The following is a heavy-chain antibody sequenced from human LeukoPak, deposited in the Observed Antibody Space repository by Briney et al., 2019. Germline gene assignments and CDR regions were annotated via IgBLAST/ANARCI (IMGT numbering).Heavy chain of an antibody. Sequence: GGSLRLSCAASGFTFSSYGMHWVRQAPGKGLEWVAFIRYDGSNKYYADSVKGRFTISRDNSKNTLYLQMNGLRAEDTAVYYCAKETPRFLEWLSYYFDYWGQGTLVTVSS. CDR1: GFTFSSYG. V-gene: IGHV3-30*02. J-gene: IGHJ4*02. D-gene: IGHD3-3*01. CDR3: AKETPRFLEWLSYYFDY. CDR2: IRYDGSNK.